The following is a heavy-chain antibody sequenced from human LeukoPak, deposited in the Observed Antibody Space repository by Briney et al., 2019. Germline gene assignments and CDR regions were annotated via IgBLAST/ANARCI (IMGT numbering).Heavy chain of an antibody. CDR1: GGSFSGYY. CDR2: INHSGST. CDR3: ARLYGSGSYSRRYYYYGMDV. Sequence: SETLSLTCAVYGGSFSGYYWSWIRQPPGKGLEWIGEINHSGSTNYNPSLKSRVTISVDTSKNQFSLKLSSVTAADTAVYYRARLYGSGSYSRRYYYYGMDVWGQGTTVTVSS. D-gene: IGHD3-10*01. J-gene: IGHJ6*02. V-gene: IGHV4-34*01.